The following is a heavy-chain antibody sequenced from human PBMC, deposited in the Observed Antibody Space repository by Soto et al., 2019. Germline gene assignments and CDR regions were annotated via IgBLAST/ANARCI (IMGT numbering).Heavy chain of an antibody. D-gene: IGHD3-16*01. CDR1: GDSITHFS. CDR3: VRGETKAQFDD. J-gene: IGHJ4*02. V-gene: IGHV4-59*01. CDR2: LYCSGAT. Sequence: QVQLQESGPGLVKPSETLSLTCSVSGDSITHFSFNWIRQPPGKGLEWIGYLYCSGATNYNPSLKSRVTISKNQFSLNLSSVTAADTAVYYWVRGETKAQFDDWGQGILVTVSS.